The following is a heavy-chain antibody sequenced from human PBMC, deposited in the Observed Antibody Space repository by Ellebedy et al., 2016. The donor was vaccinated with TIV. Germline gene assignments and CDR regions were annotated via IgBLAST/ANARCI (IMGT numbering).Heavy chain of an antibody. J-gene: IGHJ6*02. D-gene: IGHD5-12*01. CDR2: IIPILGTA. CDR1: GGTFSSYA. V-gene: IGHV1-69*13. CDR3: AREHVDIVTTITNRTSVYYYYGMDV. Sequence: AASVKVSCKASGGTFSSYAINWVRQPPGQGLEWMGGIIPILGTANYAQKFQGRVTITADESTSTVYMELSSLRSEETAVYYCAREHVDIVTTITNRTSVYYYYGMDVWGQGTTVTVSS.